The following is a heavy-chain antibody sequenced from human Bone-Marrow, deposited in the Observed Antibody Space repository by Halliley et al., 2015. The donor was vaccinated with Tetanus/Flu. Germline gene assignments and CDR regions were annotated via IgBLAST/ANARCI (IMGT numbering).Heavy chain of an antibody. Sequence: QMQLVQSGAEVKKPGSSVKVSCRTAGGSFSSYAISWMRQAPGQGLECMGAIMPLYGIGNYAQKFQGKVTITADTSTRTAYMELSGLRSAATAMYYCAGGGVVGAPFDYWGQGTLVTVSP. CDR3: AGGGVVGAPFDY. V-gene: IGHV1-69*17. D-gene: IGHD1-26*01. CDR1: GGSFSSYA. CDR2: IMPLYGIG. J-gene: IGHJ4*02.